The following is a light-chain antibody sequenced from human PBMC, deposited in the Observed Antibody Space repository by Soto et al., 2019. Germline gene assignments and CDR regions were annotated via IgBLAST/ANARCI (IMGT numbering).Light chain of an antibody. Sequence: EIVLTQSPGTLSLSPGERATLSCRASQSVSSSYLAWYQQKPGQAPRLLIYGTSSRATGIPGRFSGSGSGTDFTLTISRLEAEDFAVYYCQHYVGSPFGGGTKVEIK. J-gene: IGKJ4*01. V-gene: IGKV3-20*01. CDR2: GTS. CDR3: QHYVGSP. CDR1: QSVSSSY.